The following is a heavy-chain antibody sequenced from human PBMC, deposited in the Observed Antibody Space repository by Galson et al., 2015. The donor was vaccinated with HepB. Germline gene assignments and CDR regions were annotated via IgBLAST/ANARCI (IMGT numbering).Heavy chain of an antibody. V-gene: IGHV3-33*01. CDR1: GFTFSRYA. Sequence: SLRLSCAASGFTFSRYAMHWVRQAPGKGLECVAVRDSVKGRVTISRDNSKNTLYLQINSLRDEDTAIYDCARSPAAAAYFDFWSQGTLLTVTS. D-gene: IGHD6-13*01. CDR3: ARSPAAAAYFDF. J-gene: IGHJ4*02.